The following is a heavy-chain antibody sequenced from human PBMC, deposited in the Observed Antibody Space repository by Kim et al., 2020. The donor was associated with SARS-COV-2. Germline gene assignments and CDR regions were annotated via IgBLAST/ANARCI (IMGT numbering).Heavy chain of an antibody. CDR3: ARGSPHKFVVVPAAMGWWLRSKSYYFDY. D-gene: IGHD2-2*01. J-gene: IGHJ4*02. CDR1: GYTFTSYD. CDR2: MNPNSGNT. Sequence: ASVKVSCKASGYTFTSYDINWVRQATGQGLEWMGWMNPNSGNTGYAQKFQGRVTMTRNTSISTAYMELSSLRSEDTAVYYCARGSPHKFVVVPAAMGWWLRSKSYYFDYWGQGTLVTVSS. V-gene: IGHV1-8*01.